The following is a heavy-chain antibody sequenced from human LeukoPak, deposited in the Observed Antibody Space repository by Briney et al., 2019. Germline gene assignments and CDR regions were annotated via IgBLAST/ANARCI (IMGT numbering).Heavy chain of an antibody. CDR3: ARQYGSGSYDH. Sequence: GESLRISCKAFGYSFTDYWIAWVRQMPGKGLEFMGIIYPGDSDVRYSPSFQGQVTISADKSISTAYLQWSSLKASDTAMYNCARQYGSGSYDHWGQGTLVTVSS. J-gene: IGHJ4*02. V-gene: IGHV5-51*01. D-gene: IGHD3-10*01. CDR2: IYPGDSDV. CDR1: GYSFTDYW.